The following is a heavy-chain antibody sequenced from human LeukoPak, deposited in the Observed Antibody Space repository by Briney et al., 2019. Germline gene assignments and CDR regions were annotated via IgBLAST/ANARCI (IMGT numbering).Heavy chain of an antibody. V-gene: IGHV3-7*01. D-gene: IGHD2-15*01. J-gene: IGHJ4*02. CDR3: ARDLCSGGSCYGKTFDY. CDR2: IKQDGSEK. Sequence: PGGSLRLSCAASGFTFSSYWMSWVRQAPGKGLEWVANIKQDGSEKYYVDSVKGRFTISRDNAKNSLYLQMNSLRAEDTAVYYCARDLCSGGSCYGKTFDYWGQGTLVTVSP. CDR1: GFTFSSYW.